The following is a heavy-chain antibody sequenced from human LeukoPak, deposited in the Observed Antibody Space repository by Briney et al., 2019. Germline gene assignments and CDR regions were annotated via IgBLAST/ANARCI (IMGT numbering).Heavy chain of an antibody. V-gene: IGHV3-21*05. Sequence: GGSLRLSCAASGFTFSSYAMSWVRQAPGKGLEWVSYISSSSSYTNYADSVKGRFTISRDNAKNSLYLQMNSLRAEDTAVYYCARVNGDYATADYWGQGTLVTVSS. CDR3: ARVNGDYATADY. CDR1: GFTFSSYA. CDR2: ISSSSSYT. D-gene: IGHD4-17*01. J-gene: IGHJ4*02.